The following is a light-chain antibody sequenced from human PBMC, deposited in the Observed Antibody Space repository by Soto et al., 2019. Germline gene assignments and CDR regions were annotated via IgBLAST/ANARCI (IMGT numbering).Light chain of an antibody. Sequence: DIPMTQSPPSLSASVGDRVTISCRTSQTIKHYLSWYQQKPGKAPQLLICAASTLQSGVPSRFSGSGFGTDFTLTISSLQPEDSATYFCQQSFSTPQTFGQGTKVELK. V-gene: IGKV1-39*01. J-gene: IGKJ1*01. CDR1: QTIKHY. CDR3: QQSFSTPQT. CDR2: AAS.